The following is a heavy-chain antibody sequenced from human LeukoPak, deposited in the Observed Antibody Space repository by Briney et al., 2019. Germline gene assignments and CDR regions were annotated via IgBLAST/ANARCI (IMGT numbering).Heavy chain of an antibody. CDR3: AHDSYGSGSFYYFDY. Sequence: SVKVSCKASGGTFSSYAISWVRQAPGQGLEWMGRIIPILGIANYAQKFQGRVTITADKSTSTAYMELSSLRSEDTAVYYCAHDSYGSGSFYYFDYWGQGTLLTVSS. CDR2: IIPILGIA. CDR1: GGTFSSYA. J-gene: IGHJ4*02. D-gene: IGHD3-10*01. V-gene: IGHV1-69*04.